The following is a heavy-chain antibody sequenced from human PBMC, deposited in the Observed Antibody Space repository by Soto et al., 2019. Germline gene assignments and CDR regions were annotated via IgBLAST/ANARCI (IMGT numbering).Heavy chain of an antibody. J-gene: IGHJ4*02. D-gene: IGHD2-8*02. Sequence: QVQLQQWGAGLLKPSETLSLTCAVYGGPFSGYYWTWIRQPPGTGLEWIAEINHSGSTNYNPSLKSRVTISVDTSKNQFSLKLTSVTAADTAVYYCARDKITGLFDYWGQGTLVTVSS. CDR2: INHSGST. CDR3: ARDKITGLFDY. V-gene: IGHV4-34*01. CDR1: GGPFSGYY.